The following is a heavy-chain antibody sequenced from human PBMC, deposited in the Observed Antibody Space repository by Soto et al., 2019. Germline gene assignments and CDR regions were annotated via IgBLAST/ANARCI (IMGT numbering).Heavy chain of an antibody. D-gene: IGHD3-16*01. V-gene: IGHV3-30*18. Sequence: PGGSLRLSCAASGFTFSSYGMHWVRQAPGKGLEWVAVISYDGSNKYYADSVKGRFTISRDNSKNTLYLQMNSLRAEDTAVYYCAKEVGHSNWGQGTLVTVSS. CDR2: ISYDGSNK. CDR3: AKEVGHSN. CDR1: GFTFSSYG. J-gene: IGHJ4*02.